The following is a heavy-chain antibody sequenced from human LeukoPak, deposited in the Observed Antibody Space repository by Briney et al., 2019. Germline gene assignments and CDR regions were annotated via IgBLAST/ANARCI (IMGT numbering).Heavy chain of an antibody. V-gene: IGHV3-23*01. CDR3: DRIGAGVVIRYFFDY. Sequence: GGSLRLSCAASGFTFSSYAMSWVRQAPGKGLEWVSAISGSGGSTYYADSVKGRFTISRDNSKNTLYLQMNSLRAEDTAVYYCDRIGAGVVIRYFFDYWGQGTLVTVSS. CDR2: ISGSGGST. CDR1: GFTFSSYA. J-gene: IGHJ4*02. D-gene: IGHD3-3*01.